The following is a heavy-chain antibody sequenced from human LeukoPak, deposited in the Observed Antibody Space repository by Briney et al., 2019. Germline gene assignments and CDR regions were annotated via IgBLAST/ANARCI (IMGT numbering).Heavy chain of an antibody. Sequence: GGSLRLSCAASGFTFSSYSMNWVRQAPGKGPEWVSSISSSSSYIYYADSVKGRFTISRDNAKNSLYLQMNSLRAEDTAVYYCARVIVYGGAYDYWGQGTLVTVSS. CDR1: GFTFSSYS. V-gene: IGHV3-21*01. CDR2: ISSSSSYI. D-gene: IGHD4-23*01. CDR3: ARVIVYGGAYDY. J-gene: IGHJ4*02.